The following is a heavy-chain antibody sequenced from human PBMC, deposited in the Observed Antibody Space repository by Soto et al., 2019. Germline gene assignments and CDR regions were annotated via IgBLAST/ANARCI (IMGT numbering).Heavy chain of an antibody. CDR3: ARSDCTGAYCYAWPFNYGVDV. CDR1: GFTFNTYG. CDR2: IWDDGSNK. V-gene: IGHV3-33*08. D-gene: IGHD2-8*02. J-gene: IGHJ6*02. Sequence: QVQLVESGGGVVQPGGSLRLSCTTSGFTFNTYGMHWVRQAPGKGLEWVAIIWDDGSNKYYADSVKGRFTISRDNSKTTMYLQMNSLRAEDTALYYCARSDCTGAYCYAWPFNYGVDVWGQGTTVTVSS.